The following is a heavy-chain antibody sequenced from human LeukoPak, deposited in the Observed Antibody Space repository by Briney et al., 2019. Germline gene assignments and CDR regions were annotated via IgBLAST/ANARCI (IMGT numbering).Heavy chain of an antibody. CDR3: ARDKDYDSSGYYLGYFDY. CDR1: GGTFSSYA. D-gene: IGHD3-22*01. V-gene: IGHV1-69*13. Sequence: ASVKVSCKASGGTFSSYAISWVRQAPGQGLEWMGGIIPIFGTANYAQKFQGRVTITADESTSTAYMELSSLRSEDTAVYYCARDKDYDSSGYYLGYFDYWGQGTLVTVSS. CDR2: IIPIFGTA. J-gene: IGHJ4*02.